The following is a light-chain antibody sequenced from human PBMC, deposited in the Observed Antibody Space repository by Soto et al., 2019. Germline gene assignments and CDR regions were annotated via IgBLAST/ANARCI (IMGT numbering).Light chain of an antibody. Sequence: DIPLTHSPSFLSASVGDRFTITFRASQGISTYLAWYQQKPGKAPKLLIYAASTLQSGVPLSFSGSGSGTSFTLTISSLQPEDFATYCCQQLLSYPITFGQGTRLEIK. CDR1: QGISTY. V-gene: IGKV1-9*01. CDR2: AAS. CDR3: QQLLSYPIT. J-gene: IGKJ5*01.